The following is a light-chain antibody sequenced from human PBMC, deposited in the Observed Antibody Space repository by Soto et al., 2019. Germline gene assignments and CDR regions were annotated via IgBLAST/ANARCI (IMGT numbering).Light chain of an antibody. Sequence: IVLTQSPGTPSLSPGERATLSCRASQSVSSIYLAWYQQKPGQAPRLLIYGASNRATGIPDRFSGGGSGTDFTLTISRLEPEDFAVYYCQQYDNSLPWTFGQGTKVEIK. CDR3: QQYDNSLPWT. J-gene: IGKJ1*01. CDR2: GAS. V-gene: IGKV3-20*01. CDR1: QSVSSIY.